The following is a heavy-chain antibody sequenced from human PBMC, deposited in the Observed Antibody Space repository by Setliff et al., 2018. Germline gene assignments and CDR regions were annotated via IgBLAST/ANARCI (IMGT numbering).Heavy chain of an antibody. J-gene: IGHJ6*02. CDR2: ISAYNGNT. CDR3: ARVGSSSWLHPDVYYYYGMDI. V-gene: IGHV1-18*01. D-gene: IGHD6-13*01. CDR1: GYTFTSYG. Sequence: VASVKVSCKASGYTFTSYGISWVRQAPGQGLEWMGWISAYNGNTNYAQKLQGRVTMTTDTSTSTAYMELRSLRSDDTAVYYCARVGSSSWLHPDVYYYYGMDIWGQGTTVTVS.